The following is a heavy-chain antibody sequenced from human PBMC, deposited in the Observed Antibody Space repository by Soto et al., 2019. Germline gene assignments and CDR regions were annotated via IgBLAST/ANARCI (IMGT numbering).Heavy chain of an antibody. J-gene: IGHJ4*02. CDR1: VGTFISYT. V-gene: IGHV1-69*02. D-gene: IGHD4-17*01. CDR2: IIPILGLA. CDR3: ATCRHDYVEHDNY. Sequence: QVQLVQSGAEVKKPGSSVQVSCKASVGTFISYTISWVRQAPGQGLEWVGRIIPILGLANYAQKFQGRVTXDXDXXTSRAYMDRRSLRAEDTGVEYSATCRHDYVEHDNYWGQGSLVTACS.